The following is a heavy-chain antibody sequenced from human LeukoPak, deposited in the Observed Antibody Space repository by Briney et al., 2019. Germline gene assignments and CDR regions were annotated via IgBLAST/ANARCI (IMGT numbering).Heavy chain of an antibody. CDR1: GDTFSKYA. CDR3: ASRYTTSRHFDWDVDY. Sequence: SVKVSCKASGDTFSKYAVTWVRQAPGQGLEWVGNIVPVFGTPIYAQKFQGRVTITTDESRTTAYMELSSLRSEDTALYYCASRYTTSRHFDWDVDYWGQGTLLTVSS. J-gene: IGHJ4*02. CDR2: IVPVFGTP. V-gene: IGHV1-69*05. D-gene: IGHD3-9*01.